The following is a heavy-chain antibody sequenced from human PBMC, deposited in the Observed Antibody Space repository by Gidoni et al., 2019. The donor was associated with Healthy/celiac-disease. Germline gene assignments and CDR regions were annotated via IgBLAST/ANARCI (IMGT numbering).Heavy chain of an antibody. CDR3: SRGGSGGSYYGDYSGMDV. J-gene: IGHJ6*02. Sequence: EVQLVESGGGRVTPGGSLRLSCAASRVTFKSDRMHWVRQAPGKGLEWVSSISISGSYIYYADSLTGRFTISRDNAKNSLSLQLHILRADDPAVYYCSRGGSGGSYYGDYSGMDVWGQGTTVTVSS. V-gene: IGHV3-21*01. CDR1: RVTFKSDR. D-gene: IGHD2-15*01. CDR2: ISISGSYI.